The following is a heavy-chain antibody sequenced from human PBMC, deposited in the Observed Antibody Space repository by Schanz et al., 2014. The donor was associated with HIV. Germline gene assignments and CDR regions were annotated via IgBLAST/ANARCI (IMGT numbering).Heavy chain of an antibody. J-gene: IGHJ4*02. CDR2: ISYDGTNT. CDR1: GFTFSNYG. V-gene: IGHV3-30*18. CDR3: AKDHSDFRLSAHDY. D-gene: IGHD3-3*01. Sequence: QVQLVESGGGVVQPGRSLRLSCAASGFTFSNYGMHWVRQAPGKGLGWVAFISYDGTNTYYADSVKGRFTISRDNSKNTLYLQMSSLRAEDTSVYYCAKDHSDFRLSAHDYWGQGTVVTVSS.